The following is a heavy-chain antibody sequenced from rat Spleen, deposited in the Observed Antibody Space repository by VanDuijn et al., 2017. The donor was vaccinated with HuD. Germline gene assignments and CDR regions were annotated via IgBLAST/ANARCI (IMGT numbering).Heavy chain of an antibody. V-gene: IGHV6-6*01. Sequence: EVQVLESGGGLVQPGNSLKLSCATSGLTFSTAWMYWYRQFPEKRLEWVARIKAKSYNYATDYTESVKGRFTISRDDSKSSIYLQMNNLKEEDTAIHYCLTTTFDYWGQGVMVTVSS. J-gene: IGHJ2*01. CDR2: IKAKSYNYAT. D-gene: IGHD1-10*01. CDR1: GLTFSTAW. CDR3: LTTTFDY.